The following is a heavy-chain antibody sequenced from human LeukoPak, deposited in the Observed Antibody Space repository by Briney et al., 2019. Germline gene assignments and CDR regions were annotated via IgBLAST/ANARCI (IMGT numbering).Heavy chain of an antibody. J-gene: IGHJ4*02. Sequence: ASVKVSCKASGYTFTSYDINWVRQATGQGLEWMGWMNPNSGNTGYAQKFQGRVTMTRNTSISTAYMELSSLRSEDTAVYYCARSQYCSGGSCYDYWGQGTLVTVSS. CDR1: GYTFTSYD. V-gene: IGHV1-8*01. CDR3: ARSQYCSGGSCYDY. D-gene: IGHD2-15*01. CDR2: MNPNSGNT.